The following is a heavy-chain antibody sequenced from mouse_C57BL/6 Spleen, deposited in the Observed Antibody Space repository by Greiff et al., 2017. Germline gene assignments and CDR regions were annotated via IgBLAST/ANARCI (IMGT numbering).Heavy chain of an antibody. CDR2: ISSGGSYT. D-gene: IGHD1-1*01. V-gene: IGHV5-6*01. CDR3: ARHDYYGSSYVWYFDV. CDR1: GFPFSSYG. J-gene: IGHJ1*03. Sequence: EVKVVESGGDLVKPGGSLKLSCAASGFPFSSYGMSWVRQTPDKRLEWVATISSGGSYTYYPDSVKGRFTISRDNAKNTLYLQRSSLKSEDTAMYYCARHDYYGSSYVWYFDVWGTGTTVTVSS.